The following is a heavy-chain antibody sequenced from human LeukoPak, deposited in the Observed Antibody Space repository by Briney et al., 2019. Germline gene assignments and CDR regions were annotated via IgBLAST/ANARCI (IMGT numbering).Heavy chain of an antibody. V-gene: IGHV3-74*01. CDR3: AKDLNYDFWSGLGN. D-gene: IGHD3-3*01. J-gene: IGHJ4*02. Sequence: PGGSLRLSCAASGFTFSSYWMHWVRQAPGKGLVWVSRSNTDGSRKNYADSVKGRFTISRDNAKNTLYLQLNSLRAEDTAVYYCAKDLNYDFWSGLGNWGQGTLVTVSS. CDR1: GFTFSSYW. CDR2: SNTDGSRK.